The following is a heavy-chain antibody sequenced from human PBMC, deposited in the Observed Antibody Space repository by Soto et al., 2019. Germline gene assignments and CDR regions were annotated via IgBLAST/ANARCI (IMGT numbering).Heavy chain of an antibody. D-gene: IGHD6-13*01. J-gene: IGHJ4*02. V-gene: IGHV2-5*01. Sequence: SFPTLGNPTQTLTLTCSFSGFALIVQGVPVGCILQPPGKALECLALIYWYDDERYSPSLQRRLTISKDTSKNQVVLRMTNMDPSDTGTYYCPHRRAAAAVAYWAQGTLVTVSS. CDR1: GFALIVQGVP. CDR3: PHRRAAAAVAY. CDR2: IYWYDDE.